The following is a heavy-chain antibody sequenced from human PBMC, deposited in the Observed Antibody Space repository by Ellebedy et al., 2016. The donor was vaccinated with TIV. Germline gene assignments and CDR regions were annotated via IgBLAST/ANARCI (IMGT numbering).Heavy chain of an antibody. Sequence: SLKISXVASGFTFDDYGMHWVRQAPGKGLEWVSGISWNSGKISYADSVQGRFTISRDKSKKIVYLQMDSLRVEDTAVYYCARRGSVGVHISYYYMDVWGKGTTVTVTS. CDR1: GFTFDDYG. CDR2: ISWNSGKI. D-gene: IGHD3-3*01. J-gene: IGHJ6*03. CDR3: ARRGSVGVHISYYYMDV. V-gene: IGHV3-9*01.